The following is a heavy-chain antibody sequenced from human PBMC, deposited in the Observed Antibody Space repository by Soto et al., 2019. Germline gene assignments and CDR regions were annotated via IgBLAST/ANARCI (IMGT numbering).Heavy chain of an antibody. D-gene: IGHD5-18*01. CDR1: GFSLTTRGVG. CDR3: XXXXRGYSYHFDY. J-gene: IGHJ4*02. CDR2: IYWDDDE. Sequence: QITLKESGPPLVKPTQTLTLTCTFSGFSLTTRGVGVGWIRQPPGKALEWLALIYWDDDEGYSPSLKSRLTITKDTSKXXXXXTXXXMDXXXXXXXXXXXXXRGYSYHFDYWGQGTLVTVSS. V-gene: IGHV2-5*02.